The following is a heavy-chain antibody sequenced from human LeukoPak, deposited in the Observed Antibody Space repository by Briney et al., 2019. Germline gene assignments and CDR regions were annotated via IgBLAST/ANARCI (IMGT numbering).Heavy chain of an antibody. Sequence: PGGSLRLSCAASGFTFSSYWMHWVRQAPGKGLVWVSRINTDGSSTSYVDSVRGRFTISRDNAKNTLYLQMNSLRVEDTAVYYCARERYKAFDIWGRGTMVTVSS. J-gene: IGHJ3*02. D-gene: IGHD2-2*02. V-gene: IGHV3-74*01. CDR3: ARERYKAFDI. CDR2: INTDGSST. CDR1: GFTFSSYW.